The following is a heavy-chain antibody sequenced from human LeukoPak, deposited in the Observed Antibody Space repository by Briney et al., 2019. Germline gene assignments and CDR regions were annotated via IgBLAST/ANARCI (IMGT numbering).Heavy chain of an antibody. D-gene: IGHD1-1*01. Sequence: SETLSLTCAVSGYSIKNGYYWGWIRQPPGKGLEWIGSIHHSGNTYYNPSLKSRVTISVDTSKNQFSLKLSSVTAADTALYYCASFAGSPPYYFDYWGQGTLVTVSS. J-gene: IGHJ4*02. V-gene: IGHV4-38-2*01. CDR2: IHHSGNT. CDR3: ASFAGSPPYYFDY. CDR1: GYSIKNGYY.